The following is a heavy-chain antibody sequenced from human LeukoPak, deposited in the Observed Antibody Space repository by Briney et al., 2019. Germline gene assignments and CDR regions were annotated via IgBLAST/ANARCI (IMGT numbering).Heavy chain of an antibody. J-gene: IGHJ4*02. V-gene: IGHV3-48*04. D-gene: IGHD3-22*01. CDR2: ISSSSSTI. CDR1: GFTFSSYS. Sequence: GRSLRLSCAASGFTFSSYSIAWVCQAPGKWLERLSYISSSSSTIYYADSVKGRFTVSRDNAKNVVYLQMNSLRGEDTAVYYCARVWRSGYTKDHWGQRTLVTVSS. CDR3: ARVWRSGYTKDH.